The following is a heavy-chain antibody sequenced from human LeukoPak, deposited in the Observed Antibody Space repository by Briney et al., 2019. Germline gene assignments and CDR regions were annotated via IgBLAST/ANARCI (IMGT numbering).Heavy chain of an antibody. Sequence: GGSLRLSCAASGFTVSSNYMSWVSQAPGKGLEWVSVIYSGGSTYYADSVKGRFTISRDNSKNTLYLQMNSLRAEDTAVYYCARDNGYDIFDYWGQGTLVTVSS. V-gene: IGHV3-53*01. D-gene: IGHD3-9*01. J-gene: IGHJ4*02. CDR2: IYSGGST. CDR3: ARDNGYDIFDY. CDR1: GFTVSSNY.